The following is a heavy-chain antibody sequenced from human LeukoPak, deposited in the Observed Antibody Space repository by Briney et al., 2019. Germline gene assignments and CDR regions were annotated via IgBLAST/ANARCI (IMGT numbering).Heavy chain of an antibody. CDR1: GGSFSGYY. CDR2: INHSGSA. V-gene: IGHV4-34*01. D-gene: IGHD3-10*01. Sequence: PSETLSLTCAVYGGSFSGYYWSWIRQPPGKGLEWIGEINHSGSANYNPSLKSRVTISVDTSKNQFSLKLSSVTAADTAVYYCARGPYYDSGTSRYYYYYMDVWGKGTTVTVSS. CDR3: ARGPYYDSGTSRYYYYYMDV. J-gene: IGHJ6*03.